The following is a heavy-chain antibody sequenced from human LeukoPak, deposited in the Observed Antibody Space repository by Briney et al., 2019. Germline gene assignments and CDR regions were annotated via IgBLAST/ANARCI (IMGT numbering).Heavy chain of an antibody. CDR2: IIPIFGTA. J-gene: IGHJ6*02. Sequence: ASVKVSCKASGGTFSSYAISWVRQAPGQGLEWMGGIIPIFGTANYAQKFQGRVTITADESTSTAYMELSSLRSEDTAVYYCASNGAPPDYYYYGMDVWGQGTTVTVSS. CDR3: ASNGAPPDYYYYGMDV. CDR1: GGTFSSYA. V-gene: IGHV1-69*01. D-gene: IGHD4-17*01.